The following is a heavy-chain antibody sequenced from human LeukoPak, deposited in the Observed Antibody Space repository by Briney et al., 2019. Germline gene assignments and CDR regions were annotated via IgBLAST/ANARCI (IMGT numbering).Heavy chain of an antibody. CDR2: ISSGGGTII. J-gene: IGHJ6*03. CDR1: GFSFNDYY. Sequence: PGGSLRLSCAASGFSFNDYYMTWMRQAPGKGLERVSYISSGGGTIIYYADSVKGRFTISKDNAKNSLHLQMNSLRAVDTAVYYCARVRKDYYYYYMDVWGKGTTVTVSS. CDR3: ARVRKDYYYYYMDV. V-gene: IGHV3-11*04.